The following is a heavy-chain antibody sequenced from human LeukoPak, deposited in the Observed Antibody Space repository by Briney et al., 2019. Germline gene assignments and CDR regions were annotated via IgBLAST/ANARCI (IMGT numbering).Heavy chain of an antibody. CDR3: ARTTVVAKYFDY. V-gene: IGHV4-31*03. D-gene: IGHD4-23*01. CDR1: GGSISSGGYY. J-gene: IGHJ4*02. Sequence: PSETLSLTCTVSGGSISSGGYYWSWIRQHPGKGLEWIGYIYYSGSTYCNPSLKSRLTISVDTSKNQFSLKLSSVTAADTAVYYCARTTVVAKYFDYWGQGTLVTVSS. CDR2: IYYSGST.